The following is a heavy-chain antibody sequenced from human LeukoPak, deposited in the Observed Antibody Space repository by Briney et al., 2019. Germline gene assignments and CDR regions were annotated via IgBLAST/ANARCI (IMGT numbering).Heavy chain of an antibody. V-gene: IGHV1-18*04. D-gene: IGHD3-9*01. CDR1: GYTFTSYY. CDR2: ISTYNDNT. J-gene: IGHJ4*02. Sequence: ASVKVSCKASGYTFTSYYMHWVRQAPGQGLEWMGWISTYNDNTNYAQKLQGRVTMTTDTSTSTAYMELRSLRSDDTAVYYCARVYDILTGSPHFDYWGQGTLVTVSS. CDR3: ARVYDILTGSPHFDY.